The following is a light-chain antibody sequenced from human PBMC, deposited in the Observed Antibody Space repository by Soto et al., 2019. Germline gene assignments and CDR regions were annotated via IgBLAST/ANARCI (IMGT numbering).Light chain of an antibody. CDR3: QKYNSAPLT. CDR1: QDISNY. Sequence: DIQMTQSPSSLSASVGDRVTITCRASQDISNYLAWYQQKPGKVPKLLIYAASTLQSGVPSRFSGSGSGTDFTLTISSLQPEDVATYCCQKYNSAPLTFGGGTKVEIK. CDR2: AAS. V-gene: IGKV1-27*01. J-gene: IGKJ4*01.